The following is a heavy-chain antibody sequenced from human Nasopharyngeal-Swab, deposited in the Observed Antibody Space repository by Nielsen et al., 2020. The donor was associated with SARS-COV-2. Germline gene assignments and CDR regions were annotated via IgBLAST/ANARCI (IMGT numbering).Heavy chain of an antibody. V-gene: IGHV3-30*18. CDR1: GFTFSSYG. CDR2: ISYDGSNK. J-gene: IGHJ4*02. D-gene: IGHD3-10*01. Sequence: GESLKISCAASGFTFSSYGMHWVRQAPGKGLEWVAVISYDGSNKYYADSVKGRFTISRDNSKNTLYLQMNSLRAEDTAVYYCAKDREATYYYGLGSFDYWGQGTLVTVSS. CDR3: AKDREATYYYGLGSFDY.